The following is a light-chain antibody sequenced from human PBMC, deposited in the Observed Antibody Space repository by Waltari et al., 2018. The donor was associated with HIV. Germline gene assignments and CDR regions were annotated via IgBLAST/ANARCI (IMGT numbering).Light chain of an antibody. CDR1: SSHIGSNT. Sequence: QSVLTQPPSTSGTPGQRVTISCSGSSSHIGSNTVRWFQQLPGKAPKVLIYGKNQRPSGVPDRFSGSKSGTSASLAIGGLQSEDEADYYCASWDDSLNGPVFGGGTTLTVL. CDR2: GKN. CDR3: ASWDDSLNGPV. J-gene: IGLJ2*01. V-gene: IGLV1-44*01.